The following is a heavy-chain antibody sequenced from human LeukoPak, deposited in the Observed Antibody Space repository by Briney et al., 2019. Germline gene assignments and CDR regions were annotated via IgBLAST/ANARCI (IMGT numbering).Heavy chain of an antibody. CDR1: GYTFTSYG. CDR3: ARGGDPRRSSQGNAYYYYYMDV. J-gene: IGHJ6*03. D-gene: IGHD2-8*01. Sequence: ASVKVSCKASGYTFTSYGISWVRQAPGQGLEWMGIINPSGGSTSYAQKFQGRVTMTRDTSTGTVYMELSSLRSEDTAVYYCARGGDPRRSSQGNAYYYYYMDVWGKGTTVTVSS. CDR2: INPSGGST. V-gene: IGHV1-46*01.